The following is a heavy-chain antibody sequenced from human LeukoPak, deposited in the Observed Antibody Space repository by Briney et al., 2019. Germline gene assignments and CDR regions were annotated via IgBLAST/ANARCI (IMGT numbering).Heavy chain of an antibody. Sequence: ASVKVSCKASGYTFTSYDINWVRQATGQGLEWMGWMYPNSGNTGYAQKFQGRVTITRNTSISTAYMELSSLRSEDTAVYYCARAPQNRSYYFDYWGQGTLVTVSS. D-gene: IGHD6-6*01. CDR2: MYPNSGNT. V-gene: IGHV1-8*03. J-gene: IGHJ4*02. CDR3: ARAPQNRSYYFDY. CDR1: GYTFTSYD.